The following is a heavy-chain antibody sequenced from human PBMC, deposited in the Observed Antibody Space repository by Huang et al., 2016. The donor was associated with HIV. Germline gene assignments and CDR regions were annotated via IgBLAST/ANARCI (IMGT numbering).Heavy chain of an antibody. D-gene: IGHD1-1*01. Sequence: VQLVQSGAEVRRPGSSVRVSCKAAGGSFNSLAFNWVRQAPGQGLEYIGGIVPLFSVTNYAERFQNRLTISVDKSTNTVYMELRSLRSEDTGVFYCAREGQTWYGKPIAAFEIWGQGTTVIVSS. CDR1: GGSFNSLA. J-gene: IGHJ3*02. CDR3: AREGQTWYGKPIAAFEI. CDR2: IVPLFSVT. V-gene: IGHV1-69*10.